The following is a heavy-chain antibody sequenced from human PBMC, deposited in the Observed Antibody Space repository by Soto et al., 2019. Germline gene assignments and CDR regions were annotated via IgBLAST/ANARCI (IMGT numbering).Heavy chain of an antibody. CDR2: IYHSGST. D-gene: IGHD3-3*01. Sequence: PSETLSLTCAVSGYSISSGYYWGWIRQPPGXGLEWIGSIYHSGSTYYNPSLKSRVTISVDTSKNQFSLKLSSVTAADTAVYYCARGEYDFWSGYRPYHFDYWGQGTLVTVSS. J-gene: IGHJ4*02. CDR1: GYSISSGYY. V-gene: IGHV4-38-2*01. CDR3: ARGEYDFWSGYRPYHFDY.